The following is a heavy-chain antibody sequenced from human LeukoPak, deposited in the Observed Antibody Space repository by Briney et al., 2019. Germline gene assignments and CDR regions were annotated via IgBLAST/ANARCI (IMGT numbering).Heavy chain of an antibody. D-gene: IGHD6-19*01. CDR3: VRLKGYSSGWIDY. Sequence: ASVKVSCKASGYAFTGYYMHWVRQAPGQGLEWMGWINPNSGGTNYAQKFQGRVTMTRDTSISTAYMELSRLRSDDMAVYYYVRLKGYSSGWIDYWGQGTLVIVSS. V-gene: IGHV1-2*02. CDR1: GYAFTGYY. J-gene: IGHJ4*02. CDR2: INPNSGGT.